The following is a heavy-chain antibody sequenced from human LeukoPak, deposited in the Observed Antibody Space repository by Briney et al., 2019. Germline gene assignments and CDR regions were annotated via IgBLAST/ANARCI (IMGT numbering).Heavy chain of an antibody. CDR1: GYTFTSYY. J-gene: IGHJ5*02. V-gene: IGHV1-46*01. D-gene: IGHD1-26*01. CDR2: IFPGHGGA. CDR3: SRDVGFTWFDP. Sequence: ASVKVSCMASGYTFTSYYIHWIRQAPGQGLEWMGSIFPGHGGATYAQTFEGRVSIYTDMSTSTAYMEIYSLTSEDTALYFCSRDVGFTWFDPWGQGTLVTVAS.